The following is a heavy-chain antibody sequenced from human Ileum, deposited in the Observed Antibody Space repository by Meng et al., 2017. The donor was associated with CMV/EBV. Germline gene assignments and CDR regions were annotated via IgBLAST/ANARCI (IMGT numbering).Heavy chain of an antibody. V-gene: IGHV1-18*01. Sequence: ASVKVSCKASGYTFTSYGISWVRQAPGQGLEWMGWISAYNGNTNYAQKLQGRVTMTTDTSTSTAYMELRSLRSDDTAVYYCARKFLGYCSSTSCYTDYYYGMDVWGQGNTVNGAS. D-gene: IGHD2-2*02. CDR3: ARKFLGYCSSTSCYTDYYYGMDV. J-gene: IGHJ6*02. CDR1: GYTFTSYG. CDR2: ISAYNGNT.